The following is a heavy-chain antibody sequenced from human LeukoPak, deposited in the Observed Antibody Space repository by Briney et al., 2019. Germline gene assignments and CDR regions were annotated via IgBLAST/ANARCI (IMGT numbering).Heavy chain of an antibody. CDR3: ARRWGEGAFDI. Sequence: GVSLQISCQGSGYSFTSYWIGWVRPMPAKGLEWMGIIYPGDSDTRYSRSFQGQVAISADKSISTAYLQWSSLKASDTAMYYCARRWGEGAFDIWGQGTMVTVSS. CDR1: GYSFTSYW. D-gene: IGHD2-21*01. CDR2: IYPGDSDT. V-gene: IGHV5-51*01. J-gene: IGHJ3*02.